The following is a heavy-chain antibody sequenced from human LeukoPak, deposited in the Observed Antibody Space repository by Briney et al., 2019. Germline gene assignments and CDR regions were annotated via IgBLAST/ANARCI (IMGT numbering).Heavy chain of an antibody. CDR2: INPSGGST. CDR1: GYTLSSYY. CDR3: ARVGPEGYFDY. Sequence: ASVKVSCKASGYTLSSYYMHWVRQAPGQGLEWMGVINPSGGSTRYAQKIQGRVTMTRDTSTSTAYMELRSLRSDDTAVYYCARVGPEGYFDYWGQGTLVTVSS. J-gene: IGHJ4*02. V-gene: IGHV1-46*01.